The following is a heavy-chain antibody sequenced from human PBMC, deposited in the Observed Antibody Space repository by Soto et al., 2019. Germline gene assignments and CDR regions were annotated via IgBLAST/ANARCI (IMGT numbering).Heavy chain of an antibody. J-gene: IGHJ3*02. V-gene: IGHV4-31*03. CDR1: GGSISSGGYY. CDR3: ARSYSSSWPDAFDI. D-gene: IGHD6-13*01. Sequence: QVQLQESGPGLVKPSQTLSLTCTVSGGSISSGGYYWSWIRQHPGKGLEWIGYIYYSGSTYYNPSLKSRVIIAVDTSKNQFSLKLSSVTAADTAVYYCARSYSSSWPDAFDIWGQGTMVTVSS. CDR2: IYYSGST.